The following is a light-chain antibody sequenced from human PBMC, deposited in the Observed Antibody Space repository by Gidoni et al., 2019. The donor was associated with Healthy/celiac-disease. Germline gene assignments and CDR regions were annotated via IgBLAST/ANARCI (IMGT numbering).Light chain of an antibody. J-gene: IGKJ1*01. CDR3: QQSYSTPRT. CDR2: AAS. V-gene: IGKV1-39*01. CDR1: QSISRY. Sequence: DIKMTQSPFSLSASVGDRVSITCRASQSISRYLHWYQQKPGKAPKLLIYAASSLQSGVPSRFSGSGPGTDFTLTISSLQPEDFATYYCQQSYSTPRTFGQGTRVEIK.